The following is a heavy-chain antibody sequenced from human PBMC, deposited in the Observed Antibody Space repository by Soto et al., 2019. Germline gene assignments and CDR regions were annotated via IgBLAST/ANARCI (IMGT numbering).Heavy chain of an antibody. CDR3: ARGRYGDY. CDR1: GYTFTSYG. Sequence: QVHLVQSGAEVKKPGASVKVSCKASGYTFTSYGITWVRQAPGQGLEWMGWISAHNSNTDYAQKLQGRVIVTRDTSTSTAYMELRSLISDDTAVYYCARGRYGDYWGQGARVTVSS. D-gene: IGHD1-1*01. CDR2: ISAHNSNT. J-gene: IGHJ4*02. V-gene: IGHV1-18*01.